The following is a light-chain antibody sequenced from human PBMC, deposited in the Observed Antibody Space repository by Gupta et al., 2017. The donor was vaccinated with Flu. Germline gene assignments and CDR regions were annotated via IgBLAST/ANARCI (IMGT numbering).Light chain of an antibody. CDR3: QHENIAPFT. CDR1: QSISSW. Sequence: PSTMSESVGDRVTITCRARQSISSWLAWYQQKPGKAPKLLIYKASTVESGVSSRFSGSGSGAVFTLSINNRQPEDFATYYCQHENIAPFTFGQGTKVDIK. CDR2: KAS. V-gene: IGKV1-5*03. J-gene: IGKJ2*01.